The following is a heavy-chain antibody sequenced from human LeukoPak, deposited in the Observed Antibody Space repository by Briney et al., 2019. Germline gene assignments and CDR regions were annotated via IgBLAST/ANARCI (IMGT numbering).Heavy chain of an antibody. Sequence: GGSLRLSCVASGFTFNSYNMNWVRQAPGKGLEWVSSISGSSSYKYSADSLSGRFTISRDNARNSLYLQMNSLRVEDTAVYYCARFSDGYYYYYMDVWGKGTTVTVSS. V-gene: IGHV3-21*01. CDR2: ISGSSSYK. D-gene: IGHD5-24*01. J-gene: IGHJ6*03. CDR1: GFTFNSYN. CDR3: ARFSDGYYYYYMDV.